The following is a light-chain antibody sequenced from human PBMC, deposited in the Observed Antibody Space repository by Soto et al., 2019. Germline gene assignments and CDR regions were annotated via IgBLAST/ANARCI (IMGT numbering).Light chain of an antibody. CDR2: DAS. Sequence: DIQMTQSPSALSASKGDRVTITCRASQNISTWLAWYQQKPGKAPKSLIYDASRLESGVSSRFSGSGSGTEFSLTINNLQADDAATYYCQHYKAFSPWTFGQGTKVDIK. CDR1: QNISTW. J-gene: IGKJ1*01. CDR3: QHYKAFSPWT. V-gene: IGKV1-5*01.